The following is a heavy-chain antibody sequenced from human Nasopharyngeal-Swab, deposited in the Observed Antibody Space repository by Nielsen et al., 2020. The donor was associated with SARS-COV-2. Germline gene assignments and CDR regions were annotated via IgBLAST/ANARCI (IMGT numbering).Heavy chain of an antibody. CDR1: GGSISSSSYY. D-gene: IGHD3-16*02. Sequence: GSLRLSCTVSGGSISSSSYYWVWIRQPPGKGLEWIGSIYYSGSTYYNPSLKSRVTISVDTSKNQFSLKLSSVTAADTAMYYCARGYPMADYWGQGTLVTVSS. J-gene: IGHJ4*02. V-gene: IGHV4-39*01. CDR3: ARGYPMADY. CDR2: IYYSGST.